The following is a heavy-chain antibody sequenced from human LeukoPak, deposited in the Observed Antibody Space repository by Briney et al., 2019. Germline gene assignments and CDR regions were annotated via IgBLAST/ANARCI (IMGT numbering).Heavy chain of an antibody. CDR2: ISSSSSTI. V-gene: IGHV3-48*01. CDR3: LRVETYAYYDS. Sequence: PGGSLRLSCAASGFTFSTHSMVWVRQAPGKGLECVSYISSSSSTIYYADSVKGRFTTSRDNAENSVYLQMNSLRAEDTAVYYCLRVETYAYYDSWGQGTLVTVSS. J-gene: IGHJ4*02. CDR1: GFTFSTHS. D-gene: IGHD4-23*01.